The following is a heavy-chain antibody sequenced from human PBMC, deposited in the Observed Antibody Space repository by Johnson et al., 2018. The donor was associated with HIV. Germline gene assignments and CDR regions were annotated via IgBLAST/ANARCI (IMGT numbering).Heavy chain of an antibody. J-gene: IGHJ3*02. CDR2: IYSGGST. D-gene: IGHD1-26*01. Sequence: VQLVESGGGVVQPGRSLRLSCAASGFTFDDYGMSWVRQAPGKGLEWVSVIYSGGSTFYADSVKGRFTISRDNSKNTLYLQMNSLRAEDTALYCCTTDVPGGPYYNAFDIWGQGTMVTVSS. CDR3: TTDVPGGPYYNAFDI. V-gene: IGHV3-66*01. CDR1: GFTFDDYG.